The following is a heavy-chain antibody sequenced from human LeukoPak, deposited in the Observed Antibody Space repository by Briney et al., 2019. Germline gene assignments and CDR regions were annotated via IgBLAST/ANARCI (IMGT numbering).Heavy chain of an antibody. Sequence: SGGSLRLSCAASGFTFSSYSMNWVRQAPGKGLVWVSRINSDGSSTSYADSVKGRFTISRDNAKNTLYLQMNSLRAEDTAVYYCARISYGGNSFDYWGQGTLVTVSS. D-gene: IGHD4-23*01. CDR1: GFTFSSYS. CDR2: INSDGSST. V-gene: IGHV3-74*01. J-gene: IGHJ4*02. CDR3: ARISYGGNSFDY.